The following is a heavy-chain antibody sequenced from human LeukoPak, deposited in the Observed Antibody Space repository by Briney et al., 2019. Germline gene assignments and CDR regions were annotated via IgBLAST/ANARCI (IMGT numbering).Heavy chain of an antibody. V-gene: IGHV3-21*01. CDR1: GFTFDDYA. D-gene: IGHD3-3*01. CDR2: ISSSSSYI. J-gene: IGHJ4*02. Sequence: GGSLRLSCAASGFTFDDYAMHWVRQAPGKGLEWVSSISSSSSYIYYADSVKGRFTISRDNAKNSLYLQMNSLRAEDTAVYYCARVPLRFLEWDQFDYWGQGTLVTVSS. CDR3: ARVPLRFLEWDQFDY.